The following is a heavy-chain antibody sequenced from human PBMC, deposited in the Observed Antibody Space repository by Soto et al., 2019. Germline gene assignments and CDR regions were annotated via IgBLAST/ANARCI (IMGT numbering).Heavy chain of an antibody. CDR3: AVDYGGNSTWLDP. CDR2: IYYRSKWYD. V-gene: IGHV6-1*01. D-gene: IGHD4-17*01. CDR1: GDSVSSNSAA. Sequence: PSQTLSLTCAISGDSVSSNSAAWNWIRQSPSRGLEWLGRIYYRSKWYDEYAVSVKSRITINPDTSKNHFSLQLNSVTPEDTAMYYCAVDYGGNSTWLDPWGQGTLVTVSS. J-gene: IGHJ5*02.